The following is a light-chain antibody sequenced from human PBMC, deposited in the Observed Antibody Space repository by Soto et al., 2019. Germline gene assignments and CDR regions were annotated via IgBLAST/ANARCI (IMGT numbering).Light chain of an antibody. Sequence: QSALTQPPSPSGSPGQSVTLSCTGTSSDVGAYIYVSWYQQHPGTAPKLIIYEVNKRPSGVPDRFSGSRSGNTASLTVSGLQPEDAADYYCISYAGNHNLVFGGGTKVTVL. CDR2: EVN. V-gene: IGLV2-8*01. CDR3: ISYAGNHNLV. CDR1: SSDVGAYIY. J-gene: IGLJ2*01.